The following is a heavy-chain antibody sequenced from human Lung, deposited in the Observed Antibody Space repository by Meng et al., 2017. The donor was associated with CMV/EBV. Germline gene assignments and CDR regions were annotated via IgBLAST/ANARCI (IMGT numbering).Heavy chain of an antibody. CDR2: INTDGSLT. J-gene: IGHJ3*01. Sequence: LTCAASGFTFSGYWMHWVRQAPGKGLVWVSRINTDGSLTNHADSVKGRFTISRDNVRNTLYLQMNSLRVEDTAVYYCGRMPPGAIDNGFDFWGQGXMVTVSS. V-gene: IGHV3-74*01. CDR1: GFTFSGYW. D-gene: IGHD2-2*01. CDR3: GRMPPGAIDNGFDF.